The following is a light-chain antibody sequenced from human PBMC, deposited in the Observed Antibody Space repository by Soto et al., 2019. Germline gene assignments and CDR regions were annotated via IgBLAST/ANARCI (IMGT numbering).Light chain of an antibody. CDR3: QQYGSSPMYT. V-gene: IGKV3-20*01. J-gene: IGKJ2*01. CDR1: QSVNNNY. CDR2: GAS. Sequence: VLTQSPGTLSLSPGERATLSFSSSQSVNNNYLAWYQQKPGQSPRLLIYGASIRATAIPDRFSGSGSGTDFTLTISRLEPEDFAVYYCQQYGSSPMYTFGQGTKVDIK.